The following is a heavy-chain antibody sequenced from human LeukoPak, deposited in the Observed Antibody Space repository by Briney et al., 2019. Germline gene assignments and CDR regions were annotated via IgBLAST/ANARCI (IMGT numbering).Heavy chain of an antibody. J-gene: IGHJ6*03. CDR1: GGSISSYY. Sequence: PSETLSLTCRVSGGSISSYYWSWIRQAPGKGLEWIGYIYYSGSTNYNPSLKSRVTISLDTSKNQFSLKLSSVTAADTAVYYCARGGGISHYYYYMDVWGKGTTVTISS. D-gene: IGHD6-13*01. CDR2: IYYSGST. CDR3: ARGGGISHYYYYMDV. V-gene: IGHV4-59*01.